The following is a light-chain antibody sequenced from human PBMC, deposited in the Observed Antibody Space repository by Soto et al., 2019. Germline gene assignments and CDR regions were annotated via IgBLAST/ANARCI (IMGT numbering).Light chain of an antibody. CDR3: MQVTQFPYT. Sequence: DSVMTQTPLSSPVTLGQPASISCRSSQSLAHSDGNTYLSWLHQRPGQPPRLPIYKIFNRFSGVPDRFSGSGATTDFTLEISRVEPEDVGVYYCMQVTQFPYTVGQGTKLEIK. CDR1: QSLAHSDGNTY. J-gene: IGKJ2*01. V-gene: IGKV2-24*01. CDR2: KIF.